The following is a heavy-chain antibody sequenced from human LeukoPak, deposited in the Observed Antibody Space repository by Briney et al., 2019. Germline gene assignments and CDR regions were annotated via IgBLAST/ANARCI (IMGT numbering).Heavy chain of an antibody. D-gene: IGHD3-22*01. CDR1: GFTFTTYA. Sequence: GGSLRLSCAASGFTFTTYAMSWVRQAPGKGLEWVSAISGSGGSTYYADSVKGRFTISRDNSKNTLYLQMDSLRAEDTAVYYCARRCYDSSGFDYWGQGTLVTVSS. CDR2: ISGSGGST. J-gene: IGHJ4*02. CDR3: ARRCYDSSGFDY. V-gene: IGHV3-23*01.